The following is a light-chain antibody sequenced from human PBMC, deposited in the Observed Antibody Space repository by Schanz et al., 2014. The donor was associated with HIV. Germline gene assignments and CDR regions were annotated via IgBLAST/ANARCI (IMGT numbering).Light chain of an antibody. CDR2: DFS. Sequence: QSALTQPTSVSGSPGQSITISCTVASSDVGDVNFVSWYQQHPGKAPKLMIYDFSDRPSGISNRFSGSKSGTSASLAITGLQAEDEADYYCQSYDSSLRGYVFGTGTKLTVL. J-gene: IGLJ1*01. CDR3: QSYDSSLRGYV. CDR1: SSDVGDVNF. V-gene: IGLV2-14*03.